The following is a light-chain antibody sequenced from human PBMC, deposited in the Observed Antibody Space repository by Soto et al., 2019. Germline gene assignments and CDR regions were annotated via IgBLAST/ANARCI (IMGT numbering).Light chain of an antibody. V-gene: IGKV1-5*03. CDR1: ESISSW. CDR2: KAS. Sequence: DIQMTQSPSTLSASVGDRVTITCRASESISSWLAWFQQKPGKAPKLLIYKASILQSGVSSRFSGSESGTEFTLTISSLQPEDFATYFCQQYSAQWTFGHGTKVEIK. J-gene: IGKJ1*01. CDR3: QQYSAQWT.